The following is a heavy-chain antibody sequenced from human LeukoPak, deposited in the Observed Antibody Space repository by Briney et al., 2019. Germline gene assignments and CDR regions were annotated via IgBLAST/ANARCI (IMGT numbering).Heavy chain of an antibody. D-gene: IGHD4-17*01. J-gene: IGHJ4*02. CDR3: AREATVTMGDYYFDY. CDR2: ISYDESTK. CDR1: GFTFSSYG. V-gene: IGHV3-30*03. Sequence: GGSLRLSCAASGFTFSSYGMHWVRQAPGKGLEWVAVISYDESTKYYTDSVKGRFSISRDNSKNTLYLQMNSLKAEDTAVYYCAREATVTMGDYYFDYWGQGTLVTVSS.